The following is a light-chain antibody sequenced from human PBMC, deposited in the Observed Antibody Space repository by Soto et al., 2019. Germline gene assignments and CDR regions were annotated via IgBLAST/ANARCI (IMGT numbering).Light chain of an antibody. V-gene: IGKV1-5*03. CDR2: KAS. Sequence: DIQMTQSPSTLSASVGDRVTLTCRASQSVSTWLDWYQQKPGKAPKLLINKASTLKNAVPSMFSGSGSGTDLTLNISSLQPDDFATYSWHQYHIYPVTFGGGTKVEIK. CDR1: QSVSTW. CDR3: HQYHIYPVT. J-gene: IGKJ4*01.